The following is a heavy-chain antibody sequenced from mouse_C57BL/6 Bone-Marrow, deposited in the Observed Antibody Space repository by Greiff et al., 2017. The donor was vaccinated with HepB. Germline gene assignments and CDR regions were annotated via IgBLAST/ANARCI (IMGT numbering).Heavy chain of an antibody. CDR1: GYNFNSYW. CDR2: IDPSDSYT. D-gene: IGHD1-1*01. CDR3: ARIYGSSLFDY. V-gene: IGHV1-69*01. Sequence: QVQLQQPGAELVMPGASVKLSCKASGYNFNSYWMHWVKQRPGQGLEWIGEIDPSDSYTNYNQKFKGKSTLTVDKSSSTAYMQLSSLTSEDSAVYYGARIYGSSLFDYWGQGTTLTVSS. J-gene: IGHJ2*01.